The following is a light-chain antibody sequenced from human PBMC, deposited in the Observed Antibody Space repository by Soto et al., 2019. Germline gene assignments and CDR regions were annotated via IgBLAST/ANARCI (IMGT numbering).Light chain of an antibody. J-gene: IGKJ2*01. Sequence: DIVMTQSPATLSVSPGERATLFCRASQSVSSNLAGYQQKPGQAPRLLLFGASTRATGIPARFSGSGSGTEFTLAISSLQSEDFAVYYCQQYHKWPPYTFGQGPKLEI. V-gene: IGKV3-15*01. CDR3: QQYHKWPPYT. CDR1: QSVSSN. CDR2: GAS.